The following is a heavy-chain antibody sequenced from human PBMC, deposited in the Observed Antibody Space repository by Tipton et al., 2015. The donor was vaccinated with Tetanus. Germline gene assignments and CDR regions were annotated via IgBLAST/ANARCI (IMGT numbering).Heavy chain of an antibody. V-gene: IGHV5-51*01. CDR2: IYYSGTT. Sequence: VQLVQSGAEVKKPGESLKISCEASGYSFSSYYIAWVRQMPGGGLEWIGDIYYSGTTDYNPSLKSRVTISVDTSKNQFSLKLKSVTAADTAVYYCARDQARGARGWNYFDYWGQGTLVTVSS. J-gene: IGHJ4*02. CDR1: GYSFSSYY. D-gene: IGHD1-26*01. CDR3: ARDQARGARGWNYFDY.